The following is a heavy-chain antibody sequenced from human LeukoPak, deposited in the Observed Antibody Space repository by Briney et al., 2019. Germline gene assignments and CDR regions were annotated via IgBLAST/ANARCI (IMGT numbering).Heavy chain of an antibody. CDR2: INYSGST. D-gene: IGHD2-15*01. J-gene: IGHJ5*02. Sequence: SETLSLTCAVSGGSISSGGYRWTWIRQYPGKGLEWVGYINYSGSTYYNPSLKSRVTISVDRSKNQFSLKLSSVTAADTAVYYCARAGGGYCSGGSCYEGLSNWFDPWGQGTLVTVSS. CDR3: ARAGGGYCSGGSCYEGLSNWFDP. CDR1: GGSISSGGYR. V-gene: IGHV4-30-2*06.